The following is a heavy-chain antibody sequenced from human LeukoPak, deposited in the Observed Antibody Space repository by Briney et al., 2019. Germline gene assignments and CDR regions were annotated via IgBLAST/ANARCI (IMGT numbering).Heavy chain of an antibody. D-gene: IGHD6-13*01. Sequence: ASVKVSCKASGYTFTGYYMHWVRQAPGQGLEWMGWINPNSGGTNYAQKFQGRVTVTRDTSISTAYMELSRLRSDDTAVYYCARGLGAAAAIIDYWGQGTLVTVSS. CDR1: GYTFTGYY. J-gene: IGHJ4*02. CDR3: ARGLGAAAAIIDY. CDR2: INPNSGGT. V-gene: IGHV1-2*02.